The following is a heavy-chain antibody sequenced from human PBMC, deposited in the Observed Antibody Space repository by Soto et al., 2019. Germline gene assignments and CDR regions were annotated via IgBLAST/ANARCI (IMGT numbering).Heavy chain of an antibody. CDR1: GFTFSSYA. D-gene: IGHD1-26*01. J-gene: IGHJ4*02. CDR2: ISYDGSNK. Sequence: QVQLVESGGGVVQPGRSLRLSCEASGFTFSSYAMHWVRQAPGKGLEWVAVISYDGSNKYYADSVKGRFTISRDNSKNTLYLQMNSLRAEDTAVYYCARSYSGSYLDYWGQGTLVTVSS. CDR3: ARSYSGSYLDY. V-gene: IGHV3-30-3*01.